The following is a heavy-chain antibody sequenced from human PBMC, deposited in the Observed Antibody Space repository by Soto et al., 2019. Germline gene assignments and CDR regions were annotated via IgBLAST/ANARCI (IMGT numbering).Heavy chain of an antibody. V-gene: IGHV1-69*13. CDR1: GGTFSSSA. J-gene: IGHJ6*02. Sequence: SVKVCCKASGGTFSSSAFSWVRQAPGQGLEWMGGIMPIFRTADYAQKFQGRVTITADESTSTAYMELSSLRSEDTGVYYCAGDKDRQQLGGNYYYIMDVWGQGTTVTVSS. CDR3: AGDKDRQQLGGNYYYIMDV. D-gene: IGHD3-3*02. CDR2: IMPIFRTA.